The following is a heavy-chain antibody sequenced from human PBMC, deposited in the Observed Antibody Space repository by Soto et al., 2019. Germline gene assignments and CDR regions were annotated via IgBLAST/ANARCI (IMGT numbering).Heavy chain of an antibody. CDR2: IIPVFGRP. V-gene: IGHV1-69*13. J-gene: IGHJ1*01. D-gene: IGHD5-12*01. CDR3: AREGSGYNL. Sequence: ASVKVSCKASGGSFSSFGISWVRQAPGQGLEWMGGIIPVFGRPNYAQRFRGRLTITADESTNTVYLELIDLRSEDTAVYYCAREGSGYNLWGQGTQVTVSS. CDR1: GGSFSSFG.